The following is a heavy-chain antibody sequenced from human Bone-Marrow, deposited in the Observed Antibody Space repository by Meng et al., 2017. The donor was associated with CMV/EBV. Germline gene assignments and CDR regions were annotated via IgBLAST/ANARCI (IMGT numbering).Heavy chain of an antibody. V-gene: IGHV3-30*02. Sequence: GESLKISCAASGFTFSSYCMHWVRQAPGKGLEWVAFIRYDGSNKYYADSVKGRFTISRDNSKNTLYLQMNSLRAEDTAVYYCAKDGRSITGTTPQQLNYYYYYGMDVWGQGTTVTVSS. CDR1: GFTFSSYC. CDR2: IRYDGSNK. D-gene: IGHD1-7*01. J-gene: IGHJ6*02. CDR3: AKDGRSITGTTPQQLNYYYYYGMDV.